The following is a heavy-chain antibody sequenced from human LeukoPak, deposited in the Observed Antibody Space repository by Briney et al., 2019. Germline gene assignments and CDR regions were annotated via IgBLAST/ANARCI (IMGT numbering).Heavy chain of an antibody. Sequence: GGSLRLSCVASGFTFSHYAMSWVRQAPGKGLEWVSAVSGHGDDTYYADSVKGRFTISRDNSKNTLSLELNSLRAEDTAIYYCPRGYTFGNFDYWGQGALVTVSS. D-gene: IGHD5-18*01. J-gene: IGHJ4*02. CDR2: VSGHGDDT. CDR3: PRGYTFGNFDY. CDR1: GFTFSHYA. V-gene: IGHV3-23*01.